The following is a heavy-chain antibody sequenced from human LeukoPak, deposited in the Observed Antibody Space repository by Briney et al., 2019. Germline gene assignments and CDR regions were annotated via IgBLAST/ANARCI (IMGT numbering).Heavy chain of an antibody. Sequence: PGGSLRLSCAASGFTFSSYWMSWVRQAPGKGLEWVANIKQDGSEKYYVDSVKGRFTISRDNAKNPLYLQMNSLRAEDTAAYYCARILSGITMVRGVITTPDYWGQGTLVTVSS. CDR3: ARILSGITMVRGVITTPDY. D-gene: IGHD3-10*01. V-gene: IGHV3-7*01. J-gene: IGHJ4*02. CDR2: IKQDGSEK. CDR1: GFTFSSYW.